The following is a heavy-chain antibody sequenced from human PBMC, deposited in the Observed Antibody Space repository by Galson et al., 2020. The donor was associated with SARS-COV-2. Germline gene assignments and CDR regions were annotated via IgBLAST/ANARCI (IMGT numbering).Heavy chain of an antibody. D-gene: IGHD2-8*01. V-gene: IGHV1-18*04. CDR2: ISAYTGNT. J-gene: IGHJ6*02. CDR1: GYTFTSYG. Sequence: ASVKVSCKASGYTFTSYGIRWLRQAPGQGLESIGWISAYTGNTHSAQKLQGRVTTPTDTSTSTAYMELRTLRSDDTAVYYCARDKSTDIMVYDIAWGYYYYGMDVWGQGTTVTVSS. CDR3: ARDKSTDIMVYDIAWGYYYYGMDV.